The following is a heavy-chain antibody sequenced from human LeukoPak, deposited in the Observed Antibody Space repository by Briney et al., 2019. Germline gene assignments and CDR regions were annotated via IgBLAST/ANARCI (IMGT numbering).Heavy chain of an antibody. CDR1: GFTFSDYY. V-gene: IGHV3-11*01. J-gene: IGHJ5*02. Sequence: GGSLRLSCAASGFTFSDYYMSWLRQAPGKGLEWISYISNGGTTIYYADSVKGRFTISRDNAKNSLFLQMDSLRAEDTAVYYCARDLGGYSGYNENWFDPWGQGTLVNVSS. D-gene: IGHD5-12*01. CDR3: ARDLGGYSGYNENWFDP. CDR2: ISNGGTTI.